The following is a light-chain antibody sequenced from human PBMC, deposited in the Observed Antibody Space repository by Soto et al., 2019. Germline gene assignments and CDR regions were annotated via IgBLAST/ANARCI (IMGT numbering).Light chain of an antibody. CDR1: SSDIGNYNY. Sequence: QSALTQPPSASGSPGQSVTISCTGTSSDIGNYNYVSWYQQHPGKAPKLMISEVSRRPPGVPNRFSGSKSGNTASLTVSGLQDEDEADYYCSSYSDRNALVFGGGTKLTVL. J-gene: IGLJ3*02. V-gene: IGLV2-8*01. CDR3: SSYSDRNALV. CDR2: EVS.